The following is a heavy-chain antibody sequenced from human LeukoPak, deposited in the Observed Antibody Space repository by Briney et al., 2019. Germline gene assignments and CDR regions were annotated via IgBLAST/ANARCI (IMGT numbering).Heavy chain of an antibody. D-gene: IGHD3-10*01. V-gene: IGHV3-7*03. J-gene: IGHJ6*04. CDR2: IKQDGSEK. CDR3: ARDLTMVRGLTYYGMDV. Sequence: GGSLRLSCAASGFTFSSYWMSWVRQAPGQGLKWVANIKQDGSEKYYVDSVKGRFTISRDNAKNSLYLQMNSLRAEDTAVYYCARDLTMVRGLTYYGMDVWGKGTTVTVSS. CDR1: GFTFSSYW.